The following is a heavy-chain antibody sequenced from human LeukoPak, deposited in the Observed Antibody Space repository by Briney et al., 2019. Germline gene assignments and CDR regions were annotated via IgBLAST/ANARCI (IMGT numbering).Heavy chain of an antibody. D-gene: IGHD4-17*01. V-gene: IGHV3-48*01. Sequence: PGGSLRLSCAASGFTFSSYSMNWVRQAPGKGLELVSYISSSSSTIYYADSVKGRFTISRDNAKNSLYLQMNSLRAEDTAVYYCARDSNDGDYAGVLFDYWGQGTLLTVSS. CDR2: ISSSSSTI. CDR1: GFTFSSYS. CDR3: ARDSNDGDYAGVLFDY. J-gene: IGHJ4*02.